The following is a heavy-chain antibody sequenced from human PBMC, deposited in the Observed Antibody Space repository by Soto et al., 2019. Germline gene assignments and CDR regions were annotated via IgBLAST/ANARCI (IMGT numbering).Heavy chain of an antibody. CDR1: GFHFGTYG. CDR2: ISFDGGNQ. CDR3: AKDSSVTAAGSGGWFDP. D-gene: IGHD6-13*01. Sequence: QVQLVESGGGVVQPGRSLRLSCAASGFHFGTYGLNWVRQAPGKGLEWVAAISFDGGNQYYADSVKGRFTISSDNSKSTLYLQMNSLGAEDTATYYCAKDSSVTAAGSGGWFDPWGQGALVIVSS. J-gene: IGHJ5*02. V-gene: IGHV3-30*18.